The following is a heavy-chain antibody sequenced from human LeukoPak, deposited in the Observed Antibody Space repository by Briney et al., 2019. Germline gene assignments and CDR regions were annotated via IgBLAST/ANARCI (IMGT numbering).Heavy chain of an antibody. CDR3: ASLVVAARGTYYYYYYMDV. D-gene: IGHD2-15*01. CDR1: GFTVSSDY. J-gene: IGHJ6*03. V-gene: IGHV3-53*01. CDR2: IYSGGST. Sequence: GGSLRLSCAASGFTVSSDYMSWVRQAPGKRLEWVSVIYSGGSTYYADSVKGRFTISRDNSKNTLYLQMNSLRAEDTAVYYCASLVVAARGTYYYYYYMDVWGKGTTGTVSS.